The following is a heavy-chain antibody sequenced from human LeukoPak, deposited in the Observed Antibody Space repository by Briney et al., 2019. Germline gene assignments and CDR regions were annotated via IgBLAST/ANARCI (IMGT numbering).Heavy chain of an antibody. V-gene: IGHV3-23*01. Sequence: GGSLRLSCAASGFTFSSHAMTWVRQAPGKGLEWVSTVTGRSDSKYYADSVKGRFTISRDNSKNTLYLQMNSLRAEDTAVYYCAKDRIVGVTTSFDYWGQGTLVTVSS. J-gene: IGHJ4*02. CDR3: AKDRIVGVTTSFDY. D-gene: IGHD1-26*01. CDR2: VTGRSDSK. CDR1: GFTFSSHA.